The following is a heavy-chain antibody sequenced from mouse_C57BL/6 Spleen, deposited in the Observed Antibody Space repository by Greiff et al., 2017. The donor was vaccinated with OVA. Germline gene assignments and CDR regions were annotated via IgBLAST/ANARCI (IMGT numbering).Heavy chain of an antibody. J-gene: IGHJ4*01. D-gene: IGHD2-5*01. CDR2: IDPSDSYT. CDR1: GYTFTSYW. CDR3: ARGAYYSNFFYAMDY. V-gene: IGHV1-50*01. Sequence: VQLQQPGAELVKPGASVKLSCKASGYTFTSYWMQWVKQRPGQGLEWIGEIDPSDSYTNYNQKFKGKATLTVDTSSSTAYMQLSSLTSEDSAVYYCARGAYYSNFFYAMDYWGQGTSVTVSS.